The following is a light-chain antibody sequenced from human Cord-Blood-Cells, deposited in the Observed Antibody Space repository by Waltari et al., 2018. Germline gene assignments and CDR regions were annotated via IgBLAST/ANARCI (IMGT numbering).Light chain of an antibody. CDR3: QSYDSSLSGSRV. CDR2: GNS. J-gene: IGLJ3*02. V-gene: IGLV1-40*01. CDR1: SSNIGAGYH. Sequence: QSVLTQPPSVSGAPGQRVTISSPGSSSNIGAGYHVPWYQQLPGTAPKLLIYGNSNRPSGVPDRFSGSKSGTSASLAITGLQAEDEADYYCQSYDSSLSGSRVFGGGTKLTVL.